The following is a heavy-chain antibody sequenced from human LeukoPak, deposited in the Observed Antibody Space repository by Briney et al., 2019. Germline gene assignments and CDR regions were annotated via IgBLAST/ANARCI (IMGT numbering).Heavy chain of an antibody. D-gene: IGHD5-12*01. J-gene: IGHJ3*02. CDR2: MNPNSGNT. V-gene: IGHV1-8*01. Sequence: ASVKVSCKASVYTFTSYDINWVRQATGQGLEWMGWMNPNSGNTGYAQKFQGRVTMTRNTSISTAYMELSSLSSEDTAVYYCARVPSRGFDAFDIWGQGTLVTVSS. CDR3: ARVPSRGFDAFDI. CDR1: VYTFTSYD.